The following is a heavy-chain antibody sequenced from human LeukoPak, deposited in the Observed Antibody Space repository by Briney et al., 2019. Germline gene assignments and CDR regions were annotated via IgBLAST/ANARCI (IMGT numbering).Heavy chain of an antibody. D-gene: IGHD1-1*01. CDR2: INHSGST. CDR3: ARGVPQLEAFDI. J-gene: IGHJ3*02. Sequence: PSETLSLTCAVSGGSISSGGYSWSWIRQPPGKGLEWIGYINHSGSTNYNPSLKSRVTISVDTSKNQFSLKLSSVTAADTAVYYCARGVPQLEAFDIWGQGTMVTVSS. V-gene: IGHV4-30-2*01. CDR1: GGSISSGGYS.